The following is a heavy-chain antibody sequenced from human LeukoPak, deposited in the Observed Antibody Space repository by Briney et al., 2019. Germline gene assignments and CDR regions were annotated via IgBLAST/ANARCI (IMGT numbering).Heavy chain of an antibody. D-gene: IGHD3-9*01. CDR1: AFTFSSYW. CDR2: IREDGSDK. J-gene: IGHJ4*02. V-gene: IGHV3-7*01. Sequence: PGGSLRLSCTASAFTFSSYWMSWVRQAPGKGLEWVANIREDGSDKNYVDSVKGRFTISRDNAKNTLYLQMNSLRAADTAVYYCAREARYYDILTGYYGIYFDYWGQGTLVTVSS. CDR3: AREARYYDILTGYYGIYFDY.